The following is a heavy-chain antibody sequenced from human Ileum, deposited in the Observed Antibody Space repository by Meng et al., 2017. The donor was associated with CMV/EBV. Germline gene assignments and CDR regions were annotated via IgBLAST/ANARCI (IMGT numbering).Heavy chain of an antibody. D-gene: IGHD5-24*01. J-gene: IGHJ4*02. V-gene: IGHV1-18*01. CDR3: ARDRSDPGRERFSY. Sequence: QVQLVQSGPEVKKPGASVKISCRTSGYNFNNYAITWVRQAPGQGLEWMGWVSGYNGDTHYAQKIQGRATLTADTSTTTAYLELRGLRSDDAAVYYCARDRSDPGRERFSYWGQGTLVTVSS. CDR1: GYNFNNYA. CDR2: VSGYNGDT.